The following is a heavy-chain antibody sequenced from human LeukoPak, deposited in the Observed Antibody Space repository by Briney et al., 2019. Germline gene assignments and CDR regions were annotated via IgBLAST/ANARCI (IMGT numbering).Heavy chain of an antibody. D-gene: IGHD1-20*01. Sequence: GGSLRLSCAASGFSFSNYWMSWVRQAPRKGLEWVANIYPDGSETQYVGSVKGRFTTSRDNAKNSLYLQMNSLRAEDTAIYYCARIWYFGDNNWRYFDYWGQGTLVTVSS. CDR1: GFSFSNYW. J-gene: IGHJ4*02. V-gene: IGHV3-7*01. CDR3: ARIWYFGDNNWRYFDY. CDR2: IYPDGSET.